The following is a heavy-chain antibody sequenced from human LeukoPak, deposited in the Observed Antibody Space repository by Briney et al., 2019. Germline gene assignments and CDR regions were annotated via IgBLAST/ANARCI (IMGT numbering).Heavy chain of an antibody. CDR3: ARARGNMVRGVIMTFDY. J-gene: IGHJ4*02. V-gene: IGHV3-30*02. CDR1: GFTFSSYG. CDR2: IRYDGSNK. D-gene: IGHD3-10*01. Sequence: GGSLRLSCAASGFTFSSYGMHWVRQAPGKGLEWVAFIRYDGSNKYYADSVKGRFTISRDNAKNSLYLQMNSLRAEDTAVYHCARARGNMVRGVIMTFDYWGQGTLVTVSS.